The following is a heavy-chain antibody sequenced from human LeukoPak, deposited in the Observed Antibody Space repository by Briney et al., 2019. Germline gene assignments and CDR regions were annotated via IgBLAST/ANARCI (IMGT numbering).Heavy chain of an antibody. V-gene: IGHV1-69*13. Sequence: GASVTVSCKASGGTFSSYAISWVRQAPGQGLEWMGGIIPIFGTANYAQKFQGRVTITADESTSTAYMELSSLRSEDTAVYYCARDDGYTGIDYWGQGTLVTVSS. D-gene: IGHD5-12*01. CDR2: IIPIFGTA. J-gene: IGHJ4*02. CDR3: ARDDGYTGIDY. CDR1: GGTFSSYA.